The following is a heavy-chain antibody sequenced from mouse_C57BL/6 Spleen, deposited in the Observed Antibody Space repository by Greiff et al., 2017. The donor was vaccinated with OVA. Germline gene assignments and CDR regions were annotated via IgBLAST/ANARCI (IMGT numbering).Heavy chain of an antibody. CDR3: ASSSDYFDY. V-gene: IGHV3-6*01. CDR1: GYSITSGYY. J-gene: IGHJ2*01. D-gene: IGHD3-1*01. Sequence: VQLQQSGPGLVKPSQSLSLTCSVTGYSITSGYYWNWIRQFPGNKLEWMGYISYDGSNKYNPSLKNRISITRDTSKNQFFLKLNSVTTEDTATYYCASSSDYFDYWGQGTTLTVSS. CDR2: ISYDGSN.